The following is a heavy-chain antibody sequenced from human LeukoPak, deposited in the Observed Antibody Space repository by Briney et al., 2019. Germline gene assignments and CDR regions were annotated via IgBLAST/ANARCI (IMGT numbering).Heavy chain of an antibody. CDR3: ARGTGIYGSGTTYYFDY. D-gene: IGHD3-10*01. CDR2: INHSGST. Sequence: SETLSLTCAVYGGSFSGYYWSWIRQPPGKGLEWIGEINHSGSTNYNPSLKSRVTISVDTSKNQFSLKLSSVTAADTAVYYCARGTGIYGSGTTYYFDYWGQGTLVTVSS. J-gene: IGHJ4*02. CDR1: GGSFSGYY. V-gene: IGHV4-34*01.